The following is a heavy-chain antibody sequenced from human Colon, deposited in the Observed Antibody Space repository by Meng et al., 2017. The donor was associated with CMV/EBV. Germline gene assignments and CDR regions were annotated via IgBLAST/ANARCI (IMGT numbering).Heavy chain of an antibody. J-gene: IGHJ4*02. V-gene: IGHV1-69*10. CDR2: IIPILGIA. D-gene: IGHD5-12*01. CDR1: GGTFSSYA. CDR3: ARDRIDTIKLNFISGYEV. Sequence: SVKVSCKASGGTFSSYAISWLRQAPGQGLEWMGGIIPILGIANYAQKFQGRVTTTADKSTSTAYMELSSLRSEDTAVYYCARDRIDTIKLNFISGYEVWGQGTLVTVSS.